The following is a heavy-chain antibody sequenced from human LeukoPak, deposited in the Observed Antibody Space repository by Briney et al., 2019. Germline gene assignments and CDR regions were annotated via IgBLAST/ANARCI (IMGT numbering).Heavy chain of an antibody. D-gene: IGHD2-15*01. Sequence: SETLSLTCAVSGVSITNTNWWNWVRQLPGKGLEWIGEVYHSGSTNYNPSLKSRVTMSVDKSKNQLSLKVSSVTAADTAVYYCARGGSGGSCHGSDAFDIWGQGTMVTVSS. CDR2: VYHSGST. CDR1: GVSITNTNW. J-gene: IGHJ3*02. CDR3: ARGGSGGSCHGSDAFDI. V-gene: IGHV4-4*02.